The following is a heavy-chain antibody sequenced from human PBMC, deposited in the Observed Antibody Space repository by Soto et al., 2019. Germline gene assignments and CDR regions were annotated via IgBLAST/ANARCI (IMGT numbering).Heavy chain of an antibody. J-gene: IGHJ4*02. CDR3: ATVYDSSGYYYFDY. D-gene: IGHD3-22*01. CDR1: GFTFSSYA. CDR2: ISGSGGST. Sequence: LSLTCAASGFTFSSYAMSCVRQAPGRGLEWVSAISGSGGSTYYADSVKGRFTISRDNSKNTLYLQMNSLRAEDAAVYYCATVYDSSGYYYFDYWGQGTLVTVSS. V-gene: IGHV3-23*01.